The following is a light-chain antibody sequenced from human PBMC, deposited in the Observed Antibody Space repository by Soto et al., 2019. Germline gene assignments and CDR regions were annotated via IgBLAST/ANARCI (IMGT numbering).Light chain of an antibody. CDR2: DVS. Sequence: QSVLTQPASVSGSPGLSIAISCTGTSSDVGGYNSVSWYQQHPGKAPKLMIYDVSNRPSGVSNRFSGSKSGNTASLTISGLHSEDEGDYFCSSYTTRGSYVFVTGTKLTVL. CDR3: SSYTTRGSYV. CDR1: SSDVGGYNS. J-gene: IGLJ1*01. V-gene: IGLV2-14*01.